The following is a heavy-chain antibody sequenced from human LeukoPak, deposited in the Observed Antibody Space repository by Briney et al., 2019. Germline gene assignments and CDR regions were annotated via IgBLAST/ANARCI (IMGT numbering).Heavy chain of an antibody. D-gene: IGHD3-22*01. CDR3: ARGKDNSGYWGRWWFDP. CDR1: GYTFAGYY. CDR2: INPNSGGT. V-gene: IGHV1-2*02. J-gene: IGHJ5*02. Sequence: ASVKVSCKASGYTFAGYYMHWVRQAPGQGPEWMGWINPNSGGTDYAQRFQGRVTMTRDTSISTAYMELSRLKSDDTAVYYCARGKDNSGYWGRWWFDPSGQGTLVTVSS.